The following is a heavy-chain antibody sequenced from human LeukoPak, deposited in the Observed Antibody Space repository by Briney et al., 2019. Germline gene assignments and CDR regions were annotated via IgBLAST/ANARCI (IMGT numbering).Heavy chain of an antibody. V-gene: IGHV3-23*01. J-gene: IGHJ5*02. D-gene: IGHD1-26*01. CDR2: ISGSGGST. CDR1: GFTFSSYA. Sequence: GGSLRLSCAASGFTFSSYAMSWVRQAPGKGLEWVSAISGSGGSTYYADSVKGRFTISRDNSKNTLYLQMNSLRAEDTAVYYCARQISLYRTNGWFDPWGQGTLVTVSS. CDR3: ARQISLYRTNGWFDP.